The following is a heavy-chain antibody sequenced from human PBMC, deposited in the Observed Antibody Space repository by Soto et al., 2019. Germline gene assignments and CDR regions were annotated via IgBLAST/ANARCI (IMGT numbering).Heavy chain of an antibody. CDR3: AALFYYDSKGGFYX. V-gene: IGHV5-51*01. J-gene: IGHJ4*02. CDR1: GYTFTSHW. D-gene: IGHD3-22*01. Sequence: PGEALKISCKGSGYTFTSHWIAWVRQMPGKGLELMVIIYADNSDTKYSPSFQGQVTISADKSISTAYLQWSSLKASDTAMYYCAALFYYDSKGGFYXWGQGTRVTVSX. CDR2: IYADNSDT.